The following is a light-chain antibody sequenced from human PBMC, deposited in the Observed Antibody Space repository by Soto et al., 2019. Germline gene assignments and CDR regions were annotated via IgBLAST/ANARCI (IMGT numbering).Light chain of an antibody. CDR1: QSVGSN. CDR2: GAS. V-gene: IGKV3-15*01. Sequence: EIVMTQSPVTLSVSPGERGTLSCRASQSVGSNLAWYQQRCGQPPRLLVFGASTRATGIPARFSGSGSGTEVTPTISSPRAEDFSIYYRYQYESLAETFGQGTKVESK. CDR3: YQYESLAET. J-gene: IGKJ1*01.